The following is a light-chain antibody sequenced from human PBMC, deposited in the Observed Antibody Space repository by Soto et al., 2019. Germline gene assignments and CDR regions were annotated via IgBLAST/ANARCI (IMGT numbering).Light chain of an antibody. Sequence: RGTITCRASQSIITYLNWYHHKPGKAPKLLIYAASSLQSGVPSRFSGSRSGTHFTLTINTLQPEDSATYYCQQSYSTPLTFGGGTKVDI. CDR1: QSIITY. CDR3: QQSYSTPLT. J-gene: IGKJ4*01. CDR2: AAS. V-gene: IGKV1-39*01.